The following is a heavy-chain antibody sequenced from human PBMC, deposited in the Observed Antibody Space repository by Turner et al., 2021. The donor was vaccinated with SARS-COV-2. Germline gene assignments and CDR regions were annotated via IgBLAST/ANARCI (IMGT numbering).Heavy chain of an antibody. Sequence: QVQLVQSGAEVKKPGASVKVSCKASGYTFTSYYMHWVRQAPGQGLEWMGIINPSGGSTSYAQKFQGRVTMTRDTSTSTVYMGLSSLRSEDTAVYYCARDIVLVPAAYGMDVWGQGTTVTVSS. V-gene: IGHV1-46*01. CDR2: INPSGGST. D-gene: IGHD2-2*01. CDR3: ARDIVLVPAAYGMDV. J-gene: IGHJ6*02. CDR1: GYTFTSYY.